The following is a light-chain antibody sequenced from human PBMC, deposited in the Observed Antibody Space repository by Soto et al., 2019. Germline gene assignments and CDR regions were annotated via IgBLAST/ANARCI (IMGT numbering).Light chain of an antibody. V-gene: IGKV3-20*01. Sequence: EIVLTQSPGTLSLSPGERATLSCRASQSVSSNYLAWYQQKPGQAPRLLIYGASSRATGIPDRFSGSGSGTDFTLTISRLEPEDFAVYYWQQYGSSPQTFGQGTRLDIK. CDR3: QQYGSSPQT. CDR1: QSVSSNY. J-gene: IGKJ5*01. CDR2: GAS.